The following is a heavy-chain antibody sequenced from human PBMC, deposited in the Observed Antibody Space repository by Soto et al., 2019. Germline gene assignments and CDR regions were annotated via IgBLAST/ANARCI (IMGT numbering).Heavy chain of an antibody. CDR1: GFTFSSFA. V-gene: IGHV3-23*01. CDR3: AKTIAAADTGFDY. D-gene: IGHD6-13*01. CDR2: ISGSGGST. Sequence: GGSLRLSCTASGFTFSSFAMSWVRQAPGKGLEWVSAISGSGGSTYYADSVKGRFTISRDNSKNTLYLQMNSLRAEDTAVYYCAKTIAAADTGFDYWGQGTLVTVSS. J-gene: IGHJ4*02.